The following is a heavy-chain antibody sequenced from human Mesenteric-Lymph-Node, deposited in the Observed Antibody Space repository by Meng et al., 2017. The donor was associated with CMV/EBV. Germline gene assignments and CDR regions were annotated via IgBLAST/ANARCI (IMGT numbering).Heavy chain of an antibody. D-gene: IGHD3-9*01. J-gene: IGHJ4*02. V-gene: IGHV3-74*01. CDR2: LNRTGDMT. Sequence: GGSLRLSCTTSGFTFSDYWMHWVRQTPGKGLVWVSRLNRTGDMTDYADSVKGRFTISRNNAKNTLYLQMTSLRAEDTAVYYCARDALDRRYFDYWGQGTLVTVSS. CDR3: ARDALDRRYFDY. CDR1: GFTFSDYW.